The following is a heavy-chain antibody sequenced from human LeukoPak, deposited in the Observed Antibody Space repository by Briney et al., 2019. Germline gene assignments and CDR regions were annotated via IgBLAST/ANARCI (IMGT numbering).Heavy chain of an antibody. V-gene: IGHV3-48*03. J-gene: IGHJ4*02. CDR1: GFTFSSYE. CDR2: ISSSGSTI. Sequence: GGSLRLSCAASGFTFSSYEKNWVRQAPGKGLEWVSYISSSGSTIYYADSVKGRFTISRDNAKNSLYLQMNSLRAEDTAVYYCARDCGREGFDYWGQGTLVTVSS. CDR3: ARDCGREGFDY.